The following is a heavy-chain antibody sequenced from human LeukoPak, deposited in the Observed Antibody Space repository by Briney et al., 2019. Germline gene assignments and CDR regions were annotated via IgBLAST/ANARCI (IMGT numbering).Heavy chain of an antibody. J-gene: IGHJ4*02. Sequence: GASVKVSCKASGYTFTGYYMHWVRQAPGQGLEWMGWINPNSGGTNYAQKFQGRVTMTRDTSISTAYMELSRLRSDDTAVYYCARGSLRLYYYDSSGYPTGVYFDYWGQGTLVTVSS. CDR3: ARGSLRLYYYDSSGYPTGVYFDY. CDR2: INPNSGGT. D-gene: IGHD3-22*01. V-gene: IGHV1-2*02. CDR1: GYTFTGYY.